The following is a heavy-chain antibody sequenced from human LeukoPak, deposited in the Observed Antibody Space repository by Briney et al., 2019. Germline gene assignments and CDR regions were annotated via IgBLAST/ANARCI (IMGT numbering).Heavy chain of an antibody. D-gene: IGHD3-16*01. V-gene: IGHV3-74*01. CDR1: GFTFSDYW. J-gene: IGHJ4*02. CDR3: ARAGAYHFDN. CDR2: INTDTRGT. Sequence: GGSLRLSCAASGFTFSDYWMHWVRQAPGKGLVWVSIINTDTRGTYYANSVKGRFTIPRDNAKNALYLQMNSLRAEDTAVYYCARAGAYHFDNWGQGTLVTVSS.